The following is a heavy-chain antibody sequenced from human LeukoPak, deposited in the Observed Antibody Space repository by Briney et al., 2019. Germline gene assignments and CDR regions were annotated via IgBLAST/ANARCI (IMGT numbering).Heavy chain of an antibody. CDR1: GFTVSTNY. V-gene: IGHV3-66*01. D-gene: IGHD5-18*01. CDR3: ARGLLRDGYTYSYSFDY. CDR2: VYMGGTT. Sequence: GGSLRLSCAASGFTVSTNYMNWVRQAPGKGLEWVSVVYMGGTTYYADSVKGRFTISRDITKNTIYLQMNNLRAEDTAVYYCARGLLRDGYTYSYSFDYWGQGTLVNVSS. J-gene: IGHJ4*02.